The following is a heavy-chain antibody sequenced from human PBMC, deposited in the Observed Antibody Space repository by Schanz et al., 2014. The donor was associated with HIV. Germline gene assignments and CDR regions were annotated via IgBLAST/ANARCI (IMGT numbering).Heavy chain of an antibody. Sequence: QVQLVESGGGVVQPGRSLRLSCAASGFTFRTHGIHWVRQAPAKGLEWVAVISYDGSIKEYADSVKGRFTIARDNSKNTLYLQMNSLRAEDTAVYYCAKGLRQWLVLGVSDYWGQGTLVTVSS. J-gene: IGHJ4*02. D-gene: IGHD6-19*01. CDR2: ISYDGSIK. CDR1: GFTFRTHG. V-gene: IGHV3-30*18. CDR3: AKGLRQWLVLGVSDY.